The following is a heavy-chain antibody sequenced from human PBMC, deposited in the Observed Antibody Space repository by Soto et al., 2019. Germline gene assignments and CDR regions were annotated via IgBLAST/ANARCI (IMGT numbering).Heavy chain of an antibody. CDR3: ACLQGPLASLGYCSSTSCYTRSYYYGMDV. Sequence: SVKVSCKASGGTFSSYASSWVRQAPGQGLEWMGGIIPIFGTANYAQKFQGRVTITADKSTSTAYMELSSLRSEDTAVYYCACLQGPLASLGYCSSTSCYTRSYYYGMDVWGEGTTVTVSS. V-gene: IGHV1-69*06. J-gene: IGHJ6*04. CDR2: IIPIFGTA. CDR1: GGTFSSYA. D-gene: IGHD2-2*02.